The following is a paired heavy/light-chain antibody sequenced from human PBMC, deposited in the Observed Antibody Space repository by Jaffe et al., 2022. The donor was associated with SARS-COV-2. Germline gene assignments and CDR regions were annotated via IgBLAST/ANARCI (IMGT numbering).Light chain of an antibody. V-gene: IGLV1-40*01. CDR1: SSNIGAGYD. CDR3: QSYDSSLSGWV. Sequence: QSVLTQPPSVSGAPGQGVTISCTGSSSNIGAGYDVHWYQQLPGTAPKVLIYTYSNRPSGVPDRFSGSKSGTSASLAITGLQAEDEADYYCQSYDSSLSGWVFGGGTKLTVL. J-gene: IGLJ3*02. CDR2: TYS.
Heavy chain of an antibody. V-gene: IGHV1-18*04. D-gene: IGHD2-2*01. CDR2: ISGHNGNT. Sequence: QVQLVQSGTELKKPGASVKVSCKASGYTFINYAINWVRQAPGQGLEWMGWISGHNGNTKYVQKFQGRVTMTTDTSTNTAYLELRNLRSDDTAIYYCARVRSEYQLLGQFDPWGQGTLVTVSS. J-gene: IGHJ5*02. CDR3: ARVRSEYQLLGQFDP. CDR1: GYTFINYA.